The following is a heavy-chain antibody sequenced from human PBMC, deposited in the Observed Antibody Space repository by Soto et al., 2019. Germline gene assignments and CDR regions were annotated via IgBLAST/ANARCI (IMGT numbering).Heavy chain of an antibody. CDR3: ARSDSTSYYAFDI. J-gene: IGHJ3*02. CDR1: GDSVSSNSAA. D-gene: IGHD2-2*01. CDR2: TYYRSRWYN. Sequence: PSQTLSLTCAISGDSVSSNSAAWNWIRRPPSGGLEWLGRTYYRSRWYNDYAVSVRSRITINPDTSKNQFSLHLNSVTPEDTAVYYCARSDSTSYYAFDIWGQGTMVTVSS. V-gene: IGHV6-1*01.